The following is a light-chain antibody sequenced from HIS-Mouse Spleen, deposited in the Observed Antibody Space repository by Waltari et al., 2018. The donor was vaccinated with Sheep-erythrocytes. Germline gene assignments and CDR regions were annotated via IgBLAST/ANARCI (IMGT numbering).Light chain of an antibody. CDR1: KLGAQL. V-gene: IGLV3-1*01. CDR3: QAWDSSTAV. Sequence: SYELPQPPSVSVSPGQTASITCSGDKLGAQLAYWYQQKPGQSPVLVIYQDSKRPSGIPERFSGSNSGNTATLTISGTQAMDEADYYCQAWDSSTAVFGGGTKLTVL. CDR2: QDS. J-gene: IGLJ2*01.